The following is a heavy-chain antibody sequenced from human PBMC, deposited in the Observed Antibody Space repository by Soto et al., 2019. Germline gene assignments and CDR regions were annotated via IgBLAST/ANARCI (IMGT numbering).Heavy chain of an antibody. CDR3: ASFPRYPSNAKTVPVDTAMVSDY. V-gene: IGHV3-33*01. J-gene: IGHJ4*02. CDR1: GFTFSSYG. CDR2: IWYDGSNK. Sequence: GGSLRLSCAASGFTFSSYGMHWVRQAPGKGLEWVAVIWYDGSNKYYADSVKGRFTISRDNSKNTLYLQMNSLRAEDTAVYYCASFPRYPSNAKTVPVDTAMVSDYWGQGTLVTVSS. D-gene: IGHD5-18*01.